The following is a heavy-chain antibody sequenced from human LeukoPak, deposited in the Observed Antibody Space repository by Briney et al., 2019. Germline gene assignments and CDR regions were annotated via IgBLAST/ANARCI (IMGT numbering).Heavy chain of an antibody. D-gene: IGHD1/OR15-1a*01. J-gene: IGHJ4*02. CDR2: ISYDGINQ. V-gene: IGHV3-30*04. Sequence: AAGSLRLSCATSGFTFSSYAMHWVRQAPGKGLEWVALISYDGINQYYADSVKGRFIISRDNSKNTLYLQLNSLRLEDTAVYYCTLTTFGVVYYFDYWGQGTLVTVSS. CDR1: GFTFSSYA. CDR3: TLTTFGVVYYFDY.